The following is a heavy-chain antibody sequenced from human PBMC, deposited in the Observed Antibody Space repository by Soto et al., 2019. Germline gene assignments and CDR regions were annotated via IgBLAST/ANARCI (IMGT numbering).Heavy chain of an antibody. CDR3: ARGGSPCAFY. CDR1: GFTFSSYS. J-gene: IGHJ4*02. V-gene: IGHV3-48*01. Sequence: ESGGGLVQPGGSLRLSCAASGFTFSSYSMNWVRQAPGKGLEWVSYISSSSSTIYYADSVKGRFTISRDNAKNSLYLQMNSLRAEDTAVYYCARGGSPCAFYWGQGTLVTVSS. D-gene: IGHD6-13*01. CDR2: ISSSSSTI.